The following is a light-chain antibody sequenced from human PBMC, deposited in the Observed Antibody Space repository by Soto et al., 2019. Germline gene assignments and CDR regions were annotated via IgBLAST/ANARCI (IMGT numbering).Light chain of an antibody. J-gene: IGKJ2*01. V-gene: IGKV3-15*01. Sequence: EIVMTQSPASLSVSPGDRATLSCRASQSISSNLAWYQQKPGQAPRLLIYGASTRATGIPARFSGSGSGAXXXXXXXXXQSEDFAIYYCQQYNNWPSYTFGQGTKLEIK. CDR3: QQYNNWPSYT. CDR1: QSISSN. CDR2: GAS.